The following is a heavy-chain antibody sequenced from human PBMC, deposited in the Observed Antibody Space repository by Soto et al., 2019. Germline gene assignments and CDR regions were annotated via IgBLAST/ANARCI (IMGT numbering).Heavy chain of an antibody. J-gene: IGHJ5*02. CDR2: IYYSGST. CDR3: AGRRDGYNSPLWFDP. V-gene: IGHV4-31*03. CDR1: GGSISSGGYY. Sequence: QVQLQESGPGLVKPSQTLSLTRTVSGGSISSGGYYWSWIRQHPGKGLEWIGYIYYSGSTYYNPSLKSRVTISVDTSKNQFSLKLSSVTAADTAVYYCAGRRDGYNSPLWFDPWGQGTLVTVSS. D-gene: IGHD5-12*01.